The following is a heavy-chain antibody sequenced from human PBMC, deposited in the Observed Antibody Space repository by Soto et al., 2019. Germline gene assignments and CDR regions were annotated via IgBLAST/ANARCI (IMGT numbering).Heavy chain of an antibody. Sequence: EVQLMQSGGGLVQPGGSLGLSCASSGFTFSIYWMSWVRQAPGKGLEWVANIKEDGSEKNYLESVMGRFTISRDNAKNSVYLQMNNLRPGDSAAYFCGRGKFVPDQWGQGALVTVSS. CDR1: GFTFSIYW. CDR2: IKEDGSEK. D-gene: IGHD3-16*01. CDR3: GRGKFVPDQ. V-gene: IGHV3-7*04. J-gene: IGHJ4*02.